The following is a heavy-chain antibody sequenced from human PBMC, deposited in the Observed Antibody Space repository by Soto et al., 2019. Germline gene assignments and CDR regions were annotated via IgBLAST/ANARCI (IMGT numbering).Heavy chain of an antibody. CDR1: GGSISSYY. CDR2: IYYSGST. J-gene: IGHJ4*02. Sequence: PSETLSLTCTVSGGSISSYYWSWIRQPPEKGLEWIGYIYYSGSTNYNPSLKSRVTISVDTSKNQFSLKLSSVTAADTAVYYCARADDVAVAGYYFDYWGQGTLVTVSS. V-gene: IGHV4-59*01. D-gene: IGHD6-19*01. CDR3: ARADDVAVAGYYFDY.